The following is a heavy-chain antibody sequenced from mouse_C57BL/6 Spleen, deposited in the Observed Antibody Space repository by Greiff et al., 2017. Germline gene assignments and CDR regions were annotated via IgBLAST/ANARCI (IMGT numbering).Heavy chain of an antibody. J-gene: IGHJ3*01. D-gene: IGHD3-3*01. CDR1: GFTFSSYA. CDR2: ISDGGSYT. CDR3: ARGAGLFAY. V-gene: IGHV5-4*01. Sequence: EVQLVESGGGLVKPGGSLKLSCAASGFTFSSYAMAWVRQTPEKRLEWVATISDGGSYTYYPENVKGRFTISRDNAKNNLYLQMSHLKSEDTAMYYCARGAGLFAYWGQGTLVTVSA.